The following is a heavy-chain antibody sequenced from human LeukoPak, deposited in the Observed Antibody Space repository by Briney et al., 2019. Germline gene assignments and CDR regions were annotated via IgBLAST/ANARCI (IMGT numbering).Heavy chain of an antibody. D-gene: IGHD6-13*01. CDR1: GYTFTGYY. CDR2: TTPNSGGT. V-gene: IGHV1-2*02. CDR3: AKDSSSWPARGDYFDY. Sequence: ASVKVSCKASGYTFTGYYTHWVRQAPGQGLEWMGWTTPNSGGTNYAQKFQGRVTMTMDTSISTAYMELSRLTSDDTAVYYCAKDSSSWPARGDYFDYWGQGTLVTVSS. J-gene: IGHJ4*02.